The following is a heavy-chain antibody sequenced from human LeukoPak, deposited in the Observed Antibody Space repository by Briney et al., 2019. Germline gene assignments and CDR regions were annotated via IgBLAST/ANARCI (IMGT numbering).Heavy chain of an antibody. CDR1: GGSISSYY. CDR3: ARWDSSPYYFDY. D-gene: IGHD3-22*01. CDR2: IYYSGST. V-gene: IGHV4-59*01. Sequence: SKTLSLTCTVSGGSISSYYWSWIRQPPGKGLEWIGYIYYSGSTNYNPSLKSRVTISVDTSKNQFSLKLSSVTAADTAVYYCARWDSSPYYFDYWGQGTLVTVSS. J-gene: IGHJ4*02.